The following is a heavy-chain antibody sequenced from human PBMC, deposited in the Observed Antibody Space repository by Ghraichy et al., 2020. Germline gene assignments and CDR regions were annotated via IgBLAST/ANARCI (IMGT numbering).Heavy chain of an antibody. CDR1: GDSVSSNSAA. V-gene: IGHV6-1*01. J-gene: IGHJ4*02. CDR2: TYYRSKWYN. CDR3: ARGPGSGTYFNVGRDYYFDY. Sequence: SQTLSLTCAISGDSVSSNSAAWNWIRQSPSRGLEWLGRTYYRSKWYNDYAVSVKSRITINPATSKNQFSLQLNSVTPEDTAVYNCARGPGSGTYFNVGRDYYFDYWGQGTLVTVSS. D-gene: IGHD3-10*01.